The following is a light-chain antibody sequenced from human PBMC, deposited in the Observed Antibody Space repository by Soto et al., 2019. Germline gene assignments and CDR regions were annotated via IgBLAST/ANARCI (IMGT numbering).Light chain of an antibody. V-gene: IGLV2-23*01. CDR3: CSSAPESTYV. Sequence: QSVLAQPASVSGSPGQSITISCTGTSSDVGAYNSVSWYQQHPHRAPQVTIYKGTQRPSGVSNRFSGSTSGNAASLTISALQADDEADYFCCSSAPESTYVFGTGTKVTVL. J-gene: IGLJ1*01. CDR2: KGT. CDR1: SSDVGAYNS.